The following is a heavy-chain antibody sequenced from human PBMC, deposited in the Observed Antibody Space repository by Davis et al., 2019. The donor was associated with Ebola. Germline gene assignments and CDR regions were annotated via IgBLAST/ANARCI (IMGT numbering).Heavy chain of an antibody. J-gene: IGHJ6*02. V-gene: IGHV3-74*01. CDR1: GFTFSSYW. CDR3: AKEYSSSAGLYYHGLDV. CDR2: INSDGSST. D-gene: IGHD6-6*01. Sequence: GESLKISCAASGFTFSSYWMHWVRQAPGKGLVWVSRINSDGSSTSYADSVKGRFTISRDNAKNTLYLQMNSLRAEDTALYYCAKEYSSSAGLYYHGLDVWGQGTTVTVSS.